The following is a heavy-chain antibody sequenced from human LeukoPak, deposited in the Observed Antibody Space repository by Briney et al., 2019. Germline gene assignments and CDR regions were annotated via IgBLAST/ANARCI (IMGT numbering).Heavy chain of an antibody. Sequence: GASVKVSCKASGGTFSSYAISWVRQAPGQGLEWMGRIIPIFGIANYAQKFQGRVTITADKSTSTAYMELSSLRSEDTAVYYCASASNGQLVGEDWFDPWGQGTLVTVSS. CDR1: GGTFSSYA. V-gene: IGHV1-69*04. D-gene: IGHD6-6*01. CDR3: ASASNGQLVGEDWFDP. J-gene: IGHJ5*02. CDR2: IIPIFGIA.